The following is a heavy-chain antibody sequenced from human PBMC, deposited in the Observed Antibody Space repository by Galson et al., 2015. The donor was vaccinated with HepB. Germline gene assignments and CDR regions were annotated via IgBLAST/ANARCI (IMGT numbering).Heavy chain of an antibody. CDR2: IGSGDHK. J-gene: IGHJ4*02. D-gene: IGHD6-13*01. CDR3: ARDYASWSRDY. V-gene: IGHV3-21*01. CDR1: GFTFSPYG. Sequence: SLRLSCAASGFTFSPYGMTWVRQAPGKGLEWVSTIGSGDHKFYPDSLKGRFTISRDNDKNSVYLQMTGLSAEDTAVYYGARDYASWSRDYWGRGTLVTVSS.